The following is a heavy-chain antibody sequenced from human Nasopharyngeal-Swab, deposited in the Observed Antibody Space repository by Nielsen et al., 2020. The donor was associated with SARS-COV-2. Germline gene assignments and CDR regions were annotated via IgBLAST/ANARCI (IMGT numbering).Heavy chain of an antibody. D-gene: IGHD2-2*01. V-gene: IGHV1-2*06. CDR2: INPNSGGT. CDR3: ARERDGDIVVVPAATRYYYYGMDV. Sequence: ASVKVSCKASGYTFTGYYMHWVRQAPGQGLEWMGRINPNSGGTNYAQKFQGRVTMTRDTSISTAYMELSRLRSDDTAVYYCARERDGDIVVVPAATRYYYYGMDVWGQGTTVTVSS. J-gene: IGHJ6*02. CDR1: GYTFTGYY.